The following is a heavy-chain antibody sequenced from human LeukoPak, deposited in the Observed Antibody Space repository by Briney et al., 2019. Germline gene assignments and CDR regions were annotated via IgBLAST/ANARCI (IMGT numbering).Heavy chain of an antibody. CDR2: ISYDGRNK. V-gene: IGHV3-30*04. D-gene: IGHD2-15*01. J-gene: IGHJ4*02. CDR3: ARESGGFDY. CDR1: GFTFSSYA. Sequence: PGRSLRLSCAASGFTFSSYAMHWVRQAPGKGLEWVAVISYDGRNKYYADSVKGRFTISRDNSKNTLYLQMNSLRAEDTAVYYCARESGGFDYWGQGTLVTVSS.